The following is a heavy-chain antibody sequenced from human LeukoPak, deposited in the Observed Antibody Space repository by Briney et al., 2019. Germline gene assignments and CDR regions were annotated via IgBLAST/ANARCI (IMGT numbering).Heavy chain of an antibody. J-gene: IGHJ6*03. V-gene: IGHV3-11*01. D-gene: IGHD2-15*01. Sequence: GGSLRLSCAASGFTFSDYYMSWIRQAPGKGLEWVSYISSSGTTIYYADSVKGRFTISRDNAKNSLYLQMNSLRADDTAVYYCARPEVIAGTHYYYYMDVWGKGTTVTVSS. CDR3: ARPEVIAGTHYYYYMDV. CDR1: GFTFSDYY. CDR2: ISSSGTTI.